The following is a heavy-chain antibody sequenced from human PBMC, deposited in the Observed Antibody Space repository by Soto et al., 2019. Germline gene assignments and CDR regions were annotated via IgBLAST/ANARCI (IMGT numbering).Heavy chain of an antibody. J-gene: IGHJ4*02. Sequence: PGGSLRLSCAASGFTFSSYSMNWVRQAPGKGLEWVSSISSSSSYIYYADSVKGRFTIPRDNAKSSLYLQMNSLRAEDTAVYYCARSCSSTSCYWGQGTLVTVSS. D-gene: IGHD2-2*01. CDR1: GFTFSSYS. V-gene: IGHV3-21*01. CDR3: ARSCSSTSCY. CDR2: ISSSSSYI.